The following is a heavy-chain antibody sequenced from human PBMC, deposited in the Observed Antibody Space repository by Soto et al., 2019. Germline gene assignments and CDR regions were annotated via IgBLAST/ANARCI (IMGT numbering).Heavy chain of an antibody. V-gene: IGHV1-24*01. CDR3: ATPRSHDTSGYYYALDY. Sequence: QVQLVQSGAGVKKPGASVKVSCKVSGYTLRDSSMHWVRQAPGKGVEWMGRLDPEDGKTISSQKFQGRVTMTEDTSTDTAYMKLSSLRSEDSALYFCATPRSHDTSGYYYALDYWGQGTLVTVSS. CDR2: LDPEDGKT. CDR1: GYTLRDSS. D-gene: IGHD3-22*01. J-gene: IGHJ4*02.